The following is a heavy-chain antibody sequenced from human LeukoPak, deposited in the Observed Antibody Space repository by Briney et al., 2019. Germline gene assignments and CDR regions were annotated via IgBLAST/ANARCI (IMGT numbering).Heavy chain of an antibody. Sequence: PGGSLGLSCAASGFTFSSYWMSWVRQAPGKGLEWVANIKQDGSEKYYVDSVKGRFTISRDNAKNSLYLQMNSLRAEDTAVYYCARVGGGYCSSTSCYVPVYYYYYMDVWGKGTTVTISS. D-gene: IGHD2-2*01. CDR1: GFTFSSYW. V-gene: IGHV3-7*01. J-gene: IGHJ6*03. CDR3: ARVGGGYCSSTSCYVPVYYYYYMDV. CDR2: IKQDGSEK.